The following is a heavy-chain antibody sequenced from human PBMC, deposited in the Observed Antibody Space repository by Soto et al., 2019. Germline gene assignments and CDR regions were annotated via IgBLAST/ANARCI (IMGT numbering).Heavy chain of an antibody. CDR2: IYTDGSRA. J-gene: IGHJ4*02. Sequence: EVQLVESGGGLVQPGGSLRLSCEASGFSFSSYWMHWVRQAPGKGLVWASRIYTDGSRADYADSVKGRFTISRDNAKNTVYLQVNGLGAEDTAVYYCARGARNYYYFDYWGQGTLVTVSS. V-gene: IGHV3-74*01. CDR3: ARGARNYYYFDY. CDR1: GFSFSSYW. D-gene: IGHD1-7*01.